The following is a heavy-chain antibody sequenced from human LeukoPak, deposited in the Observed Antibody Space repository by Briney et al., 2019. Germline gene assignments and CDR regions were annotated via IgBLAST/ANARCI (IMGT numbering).Heavy chain of an antibody. CDR1: GYTFTDYY. CDR2: ITPNSGAT. Sequence: GASVKVSCKASGYTFTDYYMHWVRQAPGQGLEWMGWITPNSGATKYAQKFRGRVSMTRDTSINTAYMELSRLRSDDTAIYYCARVSRFYYDSSGDFDYWGQGTLVTFSS. D-gene: IGHD3-22*01. V-gene: IGHV1-2*02. CDR3: ARVSRFYYDSSGDFDY. J-gene: IGHJ4*02.